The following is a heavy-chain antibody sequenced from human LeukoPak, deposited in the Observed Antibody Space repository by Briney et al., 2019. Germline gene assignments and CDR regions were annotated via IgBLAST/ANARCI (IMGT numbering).Heavy chain of an antibody. Sequence: SETLSLTCTVSGGSITNYYWSWIRQPPGKGLEWIGYIYYSGSTCYNPSLKSRVTISVDTSKNQFSLKLSSVTAADTAVYYCARLIIGYEDAFDIWGQGTMVTVSS. CDR3: ARLIIGYEDAFDI. D-gene: IGHD5-12*01. V-gene: IGHV4-59*12. J-gene: IGHJ3*02. CDR2: IYYSGST. CDR1: GGSITNYY.